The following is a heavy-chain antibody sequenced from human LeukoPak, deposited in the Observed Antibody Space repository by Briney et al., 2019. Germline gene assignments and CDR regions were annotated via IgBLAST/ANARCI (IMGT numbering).Heavy chain of an antibody. D-gene: IGHD3-10*01. CDR3: AKGNLWFGEEGYLDY. CDR1: GFTFSSYG. V-gene: IGHV3-30*18. J-gene: IGHJ4*02. Sequence: GGSMRLSCAASGFTFSSYGMHWVRQAPGRGLEWVAVISYDGSNKYYADSVKGRFIISRDNSKNTLYLQMNSLRAEDTAVYYCAKGNLWFGEEGYLDYWGQGTLVTVSS. CDR2: ISYDGSNK.